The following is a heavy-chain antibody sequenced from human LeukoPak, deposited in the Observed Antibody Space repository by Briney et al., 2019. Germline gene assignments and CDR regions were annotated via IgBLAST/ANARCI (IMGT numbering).Heavy chain of an antibody. Sequence: PGGSLRLSCAASGFTFSNAWMSWVRQAPGKGLEWVGRIKSKTDGGTTDYAAPVKGRFTISRDDSKNTLYLQMNSLKTEDTAVYYCTTDPPYDIVVVVAAREDWFDPWGQGTLVTVSS. D-gene: IGHD2-15*01. CDR2: IKSKTDGGTT. J-gene: IGHJ5*02. CDR3: TTDPPYDIVVVVAAREDWFDP. V-gene: IGHV3-15*01. CDR1: GFTFSNAW.